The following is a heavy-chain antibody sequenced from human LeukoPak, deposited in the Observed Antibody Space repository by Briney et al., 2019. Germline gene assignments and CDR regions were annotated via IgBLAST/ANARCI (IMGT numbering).Heavy chain of an antibody. Sequence: PGGSLRLSCAASGFTFSSYGMHWVRQAPGKGLEWLALISYDGSNTYYADSVKGRFTISRDNSKNTLYLQMNSLRAEDTAVYYCARGRLGVVVPAAIGWFDPWGQGTLVTVSS. V-gene: IGHV3-30*03. D-gene: IGHD2-2*02. CDR3: ARGRLGVVVPAAIGWFDP. CDR2: ISYDGSNT. CDR1: GFTFSSYG. J-gene: IGHJ5*02.